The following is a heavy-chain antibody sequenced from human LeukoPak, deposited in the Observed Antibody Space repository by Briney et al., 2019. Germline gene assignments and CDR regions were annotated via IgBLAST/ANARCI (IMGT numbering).Heavy chain of an antibody. CDR3: AKALYDSTGDGY. CDR2: IDASGRNT. D-gene: IGHD7-27*01. Sequence: GGSLRLSCAASGFTFSNFGMAWVRQAPGKGLEWVSAIDASGRNTHYAGSVKGRFSISKDNSKNTLILQMNSLRVEDTAVYYCAKALYDSTGDGYWGQGTLVTISS. V-gene: IGHV3-23*01. CDR1: GFTFSNFG. J-gene: IGHJ4*02.